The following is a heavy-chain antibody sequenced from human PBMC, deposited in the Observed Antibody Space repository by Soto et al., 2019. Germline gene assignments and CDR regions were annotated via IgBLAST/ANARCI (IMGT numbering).Heavy chain of an antibody. CDR3: AGEGCISTSCYGVDF. D-gene: IGHD2-2*01. Sequence: ASVKVSCKASGYTFTQFGISWVRQAPGQGLEWMGWITADNGNTYYAQKFQGRVTMTTDTSTSTVYLDLRSLTSDDTAVYFCAGEGCISTSCYGVDFWGKGTLVTVS. CDR2: ITADNGNT. J-gene: IGHJ1*01. V-gene: IGHV1-18*01. CDR1: GYTFTQFG.